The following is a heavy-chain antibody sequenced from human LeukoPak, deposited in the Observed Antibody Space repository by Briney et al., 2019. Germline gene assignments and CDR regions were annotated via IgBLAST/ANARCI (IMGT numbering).Heavy chain of an antibody. J-gene: IGHJ4*02. D-gene: IGHD5-24*01. CDR3: ATLYNDKGDY. CDR2: TIGSGDSR. Sequence: GGSLRLSCAASGFTFRNYGMSWVRQAPGKGLEWVSGTIGSGDSRFYADPVKGRFTISGDNSRNTLYLHMNSLRVDDTAVYYCATLYNDKGDYWGQGALVAVSS. V-gene: IGHV3-23*01. CDR1: GFTFRNYG.